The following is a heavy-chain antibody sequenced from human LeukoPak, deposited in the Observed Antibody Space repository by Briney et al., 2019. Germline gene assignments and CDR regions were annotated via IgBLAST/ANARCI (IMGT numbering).Heavy chain of an antibody. CDR2: MNPNSGNT. J-gene: IGHJ4*02. V-gene: IGHV1-8*01. CDR1: GYTFTSYD. Sequence: ASVEVSCKASGYTFTSYDINWVRQATGQGLEWMGWMNPNSGNTGYAQKFQGRVTMTRNTSISTAYMELSSLRSEDTAVYYCARGRRRDSSVSYWGQGTLVTVSS. D-gene: IGHD3-22*01. CDR3: ARGRRRDSSVSY.